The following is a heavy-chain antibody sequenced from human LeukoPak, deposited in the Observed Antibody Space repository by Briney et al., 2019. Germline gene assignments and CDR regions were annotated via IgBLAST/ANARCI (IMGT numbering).Heavy chain of an antibody. CDR2: IYYSGNT. D-gene: IGHD3-10*01. V-gene: IGHV4-59*12. Sequence: SETLSLTCTVSGGSISGFYWSWIRQPPGKGLEWIGYIYYSGNTNYNPSLKSRVTISVDTSKNQFSLKLSSVTAADTAVYYCARERGSGSDAFDIWGQGTMVTVSS. CDR1: GGSISGFY. J-gene: IGHJ3*02. CDR3: ARERGSGSDAFDI.